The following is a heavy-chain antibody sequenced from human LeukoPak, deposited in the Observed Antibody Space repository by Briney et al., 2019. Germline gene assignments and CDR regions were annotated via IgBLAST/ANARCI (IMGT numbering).Heavy chain of an antibody. CDR1: GFTFSSYS. V-gene: IGHV3-21*01. D-gene: IGHD3-3*01. CDR2: ISSSSSYI. J-gene: IGHJ4*02. Sequence: PGGSLRLSCAASGFTFSSYSMNWVRQAPGKGLEWVSSISSSSSYIYYADSVKGRFTISRDNAKNSLYLQMNSLRAEDTAVYYCASYDFWREGYFDYWGQGTLVTVSS. CDR3: ASYDFWREGYFDY.